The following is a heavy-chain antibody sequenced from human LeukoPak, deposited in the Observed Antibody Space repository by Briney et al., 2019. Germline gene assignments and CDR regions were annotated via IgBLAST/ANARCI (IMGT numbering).Heavy chain of an antibody. J-gene: IGHJ4*02. CDR3: ARDPCSTSCYRGFDY. CDR1: GYTFTSYY. CDR2: INPSGGST. Sequence: GVSVKVSCKASGYTFTSYYMHWGRQAPGQGLEWMGIINPSGGSTSYAQKFKGRVTMTRDTSTSPVYMELGSLRSEDTAVYYCARDPCSTSCYRGFDYWGQGTLVTVSS. D-gene: IGHD2-2*01. V-gene: IGHV1-46*01.